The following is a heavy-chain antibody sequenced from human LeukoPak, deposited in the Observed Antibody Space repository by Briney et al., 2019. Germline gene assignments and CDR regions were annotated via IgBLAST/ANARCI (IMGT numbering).Heavy chain of an antibody. J-gene: IGHJ4*02. CDR2: IKQDRSEK. CDR1: GFTCSSYW. CDR3: ARIRRGWSQNWDY. D-gene: IGHD6-19*01. V-gene: IGHV3-7*01. Sequence: VGSLRLSCAASGFTCSSYWMSWVRQAPGKGLEWVANIKQDRSEKYYVDSVKGRFTISRDNAKNSLYLQMNSLRAEDTAVYYCARIRRGWSQNWDYWGQGTLVTVSS.